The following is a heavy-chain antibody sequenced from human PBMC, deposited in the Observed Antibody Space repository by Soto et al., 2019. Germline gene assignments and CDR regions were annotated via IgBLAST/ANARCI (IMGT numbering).Heavy chain of an antibody. CDR1: RDFVYSGRVY. D-gene: IGHD6-19*01. V-gene: IGHV4-39*01. CDR3: ARRSSVRSYHYYLDV. Sequence: TLDITCAVSRDFVYSGRVYLGWIRQPPGKGLEWIGSIYYSGSTYYNTSVKRRVTISVDTSKNQFSLQLSSVTAADTAAEYFARRSSVRSYHYYLDVSGKRTMGTVSS. CDR2: IYYSGST. J-gene: IGHJ6*03.